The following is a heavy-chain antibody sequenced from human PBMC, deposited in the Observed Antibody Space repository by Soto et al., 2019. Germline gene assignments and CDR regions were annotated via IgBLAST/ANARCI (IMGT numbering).Heavy chain of an antibody. J-gene: IGHJ6*02. Sequence: QVQLVESGGGVVQPGRSLRLSCAASGFTSSVYTMHWVRQAPGKGLEWVALISYDGTSKQYADSVKGRFTISRDNSKNTLSLQVFSLRADETAVYYWARDRTSRWYAASEYYYGMDVWGQGTTVNVSS. D-gene: IGHD6-13*01. V-gene: IGHV3-30-3*01. CDR1: GFTSSVYT. CDR2: ISYDGTSK. CDR3: ARDRTSRWYAASEYYYGMDV.